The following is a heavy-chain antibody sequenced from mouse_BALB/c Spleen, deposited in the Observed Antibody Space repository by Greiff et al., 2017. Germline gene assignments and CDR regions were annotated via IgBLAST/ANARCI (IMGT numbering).Heavy chain of an antibody. V-gene: IGHV1S81*02. CDR3: TRGYDSAMDY. Sequence: VQLHQPGAELVKPGASVKLSCKASGYTFTSYYMYWVKQRPGQGLEWIGGINPSNGGTNFNEKFKSKATLTVDKSSSTAYMQLSSLTSEDSAVYYCTRGYDSAMDYWGQGTSVTVSS. D-gene: IGHD2-4*01. CDR1: GYTFTSYY. CDR2: INPSNGGT. J-gene: IGHJ4*01.